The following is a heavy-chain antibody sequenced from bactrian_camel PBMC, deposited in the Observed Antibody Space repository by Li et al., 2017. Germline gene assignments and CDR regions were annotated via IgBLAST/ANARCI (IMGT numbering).Heavy chain of an antibody. V-gene: IGHV3S53*01. D-gene: IGHD7*01. CDR3: AADKFVHLRNWSSGSWAF. CDR1: RDTGSSVSGSVC. J-gene: IGHJ4*01. Sequence: HVHLVESGGGSVQAGGSLRLSCVASRDTGSSVSGSVCMGWFRQAPGKERSAVAAIDSYGTIGYAEAVKGRFTISKDSAKNTLYLQMSSLKPEDTATYYCAADKFVHLRNWSSGSWAFWGQGTQVTVS. CDR2: IDSYGTI.